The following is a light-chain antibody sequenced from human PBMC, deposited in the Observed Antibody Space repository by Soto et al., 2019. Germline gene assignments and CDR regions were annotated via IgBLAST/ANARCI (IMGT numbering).Light chain of an antibody. Sequence: EIVLTQSPDTLSLSPGERATLSCSASHTVTSNYLAWYQQKPGQPPRLLIYGAYSRANDIPDRLSGSGSGTDFTLTISSLETEDCAVYYCQQYGGSPRTFGKGTKVEIK. V-gene: IGKV3-20*01. CDR3: QQYGGSPRT. CDR1: HTVTSNY. CDR2: GAY. J-gene: IGKJ1*01.